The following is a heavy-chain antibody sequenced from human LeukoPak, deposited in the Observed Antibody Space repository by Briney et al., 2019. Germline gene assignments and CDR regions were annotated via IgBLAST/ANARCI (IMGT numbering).Heavy chain of an antibody. V-gene: IGHV3-30*04. D-gene: IGHD6-13*01. CDR3: ARETGYSTSWYAYYFDY. CDR1: GFTFSSYA. J-gene: IGHJ4*02. CDR2: ISYDGSNK. Sequence: GGSLRLSCAASGFTFSSYAMHWVRQAPGKGLEWVAVISYDGSNKYYADSVKGRFTISRDNSKNTLYLQMNSLRAEDTAVYYCARETGYSTSWYAYYFDYWGQGTLVTVAS.